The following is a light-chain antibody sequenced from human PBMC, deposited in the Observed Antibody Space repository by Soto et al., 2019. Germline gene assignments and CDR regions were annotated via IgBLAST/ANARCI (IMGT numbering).Light chain of an antibody. V-gene: IGKV3-11*01. Sequence: EIVLTQSPATLSLSPGERATLSCRASQSVSSYLAWYQQKPGQAPRLLIYDASNRATGIPARFSGSGSGTDFTLTISSLEPEDSAVDYCQQRSNWITFGQGTRLDIK. CDR1: QSVSSY. CDR2: DAS. CDR3: QQRSNWIT. J-gene: IGKJ5*01.